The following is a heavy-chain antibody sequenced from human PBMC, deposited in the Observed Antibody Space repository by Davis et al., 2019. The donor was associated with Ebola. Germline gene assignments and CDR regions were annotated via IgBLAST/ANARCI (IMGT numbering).Heavy chain of an antibody. CDR3: ARDQAVAGTVLYYYYGMDV. D-gene: IGHD6-19*01. J-gene: IGHJ6*02. Sequence: AASVKVSCKASGYTFTSYDINWVRQATGQGLEWMGRMNPNSGNTGYAQKFQGRVTMTRNTSISTAYMELSSLRSEDTAVYYCARDQAVAGTVLYYYYGMDVWGQGTTVTVSS. CDR1: GYTFTSYD. V-gene: IGHV1-8*01. CDR2: MNPNSGNT.